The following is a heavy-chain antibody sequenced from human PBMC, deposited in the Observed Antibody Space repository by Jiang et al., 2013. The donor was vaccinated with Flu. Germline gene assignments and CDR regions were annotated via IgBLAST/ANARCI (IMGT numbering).Heavy chain of an antibody. J-gene: IGHJ4*02. V-gene: IGHV3-23*01. CDR1: GFTFSNHA. CDR2: ISGSASTT. D-gene: IGHD6-13*01. CDR3: AKEFGIAARDTRGDFDY. Sequence: LVQPGGSLRLSCAASGFTFSNHAMSWVRQAPGKGLEWVSVISGSASTTYSAESVKGRFTISRDNSKNRLYLQMNSLRAEDTAVYYCAKEFGIAARDTRGDFDYWGQGTLVTVSS.